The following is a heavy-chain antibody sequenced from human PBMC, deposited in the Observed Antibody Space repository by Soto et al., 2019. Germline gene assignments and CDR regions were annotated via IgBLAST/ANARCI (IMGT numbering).Heavy chain of an antibody. J-gene: IGHJ4*02. CDR1: GFTFSDHY. V-gene: IGHV3-72*01. CDR3: ARVGRSSDDY. Sequence: EVQLVESGGGLVQPGGSLRLSCAASGFTFSDHYMDWVRQAPGKGLEWVGRSRNKANSYTTEYAASVKGRFTISRDDSENSLYLQMSSLKSEDTAVYYCARVGRSSDDYWGQGTLVTVSS. D-gene: IGHD3-16*01. CDR2: SRNKANSYTT.